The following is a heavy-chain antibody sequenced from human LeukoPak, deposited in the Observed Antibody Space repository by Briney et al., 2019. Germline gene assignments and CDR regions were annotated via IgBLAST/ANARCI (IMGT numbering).Heavy chain of an antibody. Sequence: ASVKVSCKASGYTFTSYAMNWVRQAPGQGLEWMGWINTNTGNPTYAQGFTGRFVFSLDTSVSTAYLQISSLKAEDTAVYYCARDGPWLGVRGNPYFDYWGQGTLVTVSS. D-gene: IGHD3-10*01. J-gene: IGHJ4*02. CDR3: ARDGPWLGVRGNPYFDY. CDR1: GYTFTSYA. CDR2: INTNTGNP. V-gene: IGHV7-4-1*02.